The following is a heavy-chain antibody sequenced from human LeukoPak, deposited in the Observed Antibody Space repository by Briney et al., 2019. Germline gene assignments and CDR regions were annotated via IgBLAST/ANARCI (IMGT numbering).Heavy chain of an antibody. V-gene: IGHV3-33*08. J-gene: IGHJ4*02. D-gene: IGHD5-24*01. CDR2: IWYDGSNK. Sequence: GGSLRLSCAASGFTFSSYGMHWVCQAPGKGLEWVAVIWYDGSNKYYADSVKGRFTISRDNSKNTLYLQMNSLRAEDTAVYYCASSTITATLDYWGQGTLVTVSS. CDR1: GFTFSSYG. CDR3: ASSTITATLDY.